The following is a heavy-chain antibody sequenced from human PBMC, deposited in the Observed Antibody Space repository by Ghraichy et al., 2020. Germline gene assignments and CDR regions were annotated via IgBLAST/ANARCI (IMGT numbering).Heavy chain of an antibody. V-gene: IGHV3-48*04. D-gene: IGHD6-13*01. CDR2: ITGSSITS. CDR1: GFSFSDYS. CDR3: ARLPLPRKAAVGDWYFDL. J-gene: IGHJ2*01. Sequence: GESLNISCEGSGFSFSDYSMNWVRLTPRKALEWVSYITGSSITSFYTDSVKGRFTISRDNSKNSLYLQMNSLRAEDTAVYYCARLPLPRKAAVGDWYFDLWGRGTLVTVSS.